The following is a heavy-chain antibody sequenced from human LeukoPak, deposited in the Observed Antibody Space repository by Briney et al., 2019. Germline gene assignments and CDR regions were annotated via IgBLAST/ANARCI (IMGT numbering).Heavy chain of an antibody. CDR3: ARDGGSGYWATYYFDY. Sequence: ASVKVSCKASGYTFTSYGISWVRQAPGQGLEWMGWISAYNGNTNYAQKLQGRVTMTTDTSTSAAYMELRSLRSDDTAVYYCARDGGSGYWATYYFDYWGQGTLVTVSS. J-gene: IGHJ4*02. CDR1: GYTFTSYG. D-gene: IGHD3-22*01. CDR2: ISAYNGNT. V-gene: IGHV1-18*01.